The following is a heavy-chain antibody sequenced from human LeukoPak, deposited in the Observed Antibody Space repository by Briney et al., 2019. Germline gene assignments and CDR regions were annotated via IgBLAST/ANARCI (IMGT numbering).Heavy chain of an antibody. Sequence: PETLSLTCAVYGGSFSGYYWSWIRQPPGKGLEWIGYIYYSGSTNYNPSLKSRVTISVDTSKNQFSLKLSSVTAADTAVYYRARERYSSSWYDYWGQGTLVTVSS. V-gene: IGHV4-59*01. D-gene: IGHD6-13*01. J-gene: IGHJ4*02. CDR1: GGSFSGYY. CDR2: IYYSGST. CDR3: ARERYSSSWYDY.